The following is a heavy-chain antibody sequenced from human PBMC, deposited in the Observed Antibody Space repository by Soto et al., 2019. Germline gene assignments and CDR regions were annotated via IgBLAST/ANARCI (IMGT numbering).Heavy chain of an antibody. CDR1: GGSISSSNW. Sequence: QVQLQESGPGLVKPSGTLSLTCAVPGGSISSSNWWTWVRQSPGKGLEWIGESHHSGITNYNPSLKGRVTISLDMPKNQFSLRLTSVTAADTALYYCARCAYGSFTFGLDVWGQGTTVAVSS. D-gene: IGHD3-10*01. CDR2: SHHSGIT. V-gene: IGHV4-4*02. J-gene: IGHJ6*02. CDR3: ARCAYGSFTFGLDV.